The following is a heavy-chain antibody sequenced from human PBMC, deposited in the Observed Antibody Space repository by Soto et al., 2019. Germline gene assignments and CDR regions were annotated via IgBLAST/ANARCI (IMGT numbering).Heavy chain of an antibody. CDR1: GFTFSSYS. CDR3: ARGSGTFQN. CDR2: ISSSSSTI. V-gene: IGHV3-48*02. Sequence: PGGSLRLSCAASGFTFSSYSMNWVRQAPGKGREWVSYISSSSSTIDYADSVKGRFTISRDNPKNSLYLQMNSLRDDDTAVYYCARGSGTFQNWGQGTLVTVSS. J-gene: IGHJ4*02. D-gene: IGHD6-19*01.